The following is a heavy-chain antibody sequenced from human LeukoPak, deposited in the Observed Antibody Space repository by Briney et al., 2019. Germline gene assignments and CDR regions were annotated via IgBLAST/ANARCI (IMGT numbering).Heavy chain of an antibody. CDR2: ISAYNGNT. CDR3: ARDFFYSSSWYRPTFFGY. CDR1: GYTFTCYG. V-gene: IGHV1-18*01. Sequence: ASVKVSCKASGYTFTCYGISWVRQAPGQGLEWMGWISAYNGNTNYAQKLQGRVTMTTDTSTSTAYMELRSLRSDDTAVYYCARDFFYSSSWYRPTFFGYWGQGTLVTVSS. J-gene: IGHJ4*02. D-gene: IGHD6-13*01.